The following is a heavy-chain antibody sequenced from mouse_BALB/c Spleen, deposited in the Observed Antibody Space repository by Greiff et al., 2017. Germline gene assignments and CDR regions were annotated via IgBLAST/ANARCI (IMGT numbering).Heavy chain of an antibody. V-gene: IGHV5-4*02. CDR1: GFTFSDYY. J-gene: IGHJ3*01. Sequence: EVQLVESGGGLVKPGGSLKLSCAASGFTFSDYYMYWVRQTPEKRLEWVATISDGGSYTYYPDSVKGRFTITRDNAKNNLYLQMSSLKSEDTAMYYCARYLSCYGNYESWFAYWGQGTLVTVSA. D-gene: IGHD2-1*01. CDR2: ISDGGSYT. CDR3: ARYLSCYGNYESWFAY.